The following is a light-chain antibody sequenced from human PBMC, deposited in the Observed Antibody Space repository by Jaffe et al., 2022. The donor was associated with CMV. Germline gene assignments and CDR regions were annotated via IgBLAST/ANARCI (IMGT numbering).Light chain of an antibody. J-gene: IGKJ1*01. CDR2: EAS. CDR1: QTVSTW. Sequence: DIQVTQSPSTLSASVGDRVTITCRASQTVSTWLAWYQQKPGEAPKLLIYEASTLESGVTSRFSGSGSGTEFTLTISSLQPDDFATYYCQQYSSYSLWTFGQGTKVEIK. CDR3: QQYSSYSLWT. V-gene: IGKV1-5*03.